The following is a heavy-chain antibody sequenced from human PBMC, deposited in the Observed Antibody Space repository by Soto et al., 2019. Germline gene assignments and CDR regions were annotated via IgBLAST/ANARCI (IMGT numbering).Heavy chain of an antibody. CDR1: GFTFSSYG. J-gene: IGHJ6*02. CDR3: ARDRGGGYYYGMDV. D-gene: IGHD3-10*01. V-gene: IGHV3-33*01. CDR2: IWYDGSNK. Sequence: LRLSCAASGFTFSSYGMHSVRQAPGKGLEWVAVIWYDGSNKYYADSVKGRFTISRDNSKNTLYLQMNSLRAEDTVVYYCARDRGGGYYYGMDVWGQGTTVTVSS.